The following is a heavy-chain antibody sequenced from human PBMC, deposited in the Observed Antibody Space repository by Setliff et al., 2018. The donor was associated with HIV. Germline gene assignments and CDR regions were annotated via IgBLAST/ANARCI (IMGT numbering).Heavy chain of an antibody. CDR3: ARRLVTLSPFYDY. CDR1: GGSINSGGYY. Sequence: PSETLSLTCTVSGGSINSGGYYWTWVRQHPGKGLQWIGYIYYSGSTNYNPSLKSRVTMSVDTSKNQFSLKLTSVTAADTAVYYCARRLVTLSPFYDYWGRGALVTVSS. D-gene: IGHD3-9*01. J-gene: IGHJ4*02. V-gene: IGHV4-61*08. CDR2: IYYSGST.